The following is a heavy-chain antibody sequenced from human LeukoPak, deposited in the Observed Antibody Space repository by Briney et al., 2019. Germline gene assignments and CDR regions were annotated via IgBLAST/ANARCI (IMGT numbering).Heavy chain of an antibody. Sequence: SETLSLTCTVSGGSISNYYWNWIRQAAGKGLEWIGRIYSSGSTIYNPSLKSRVSMSVDTSKNQFSLKLSSVTAADTAVYYCARVWYYNSSGYYYANWFDPWGQGTLVTVSS. J-gene: IGHJ5*02. CDR2: IYSSGST. CDR3: ARVWYYNSSGYYYANWFDP. D-gene: IGHD3-22*01. V-gene: IGHV4-4*07. CDR1: GGSISNYY.